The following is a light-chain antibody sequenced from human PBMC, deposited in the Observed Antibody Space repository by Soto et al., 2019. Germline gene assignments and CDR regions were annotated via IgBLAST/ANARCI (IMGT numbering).Light chain of an antibody. CDR1: RSDVGAYNY. V-gene: IGLV2-14*01. CDR2: EVT. Sequence: QSALTQPASVSGSPGQSIAISCTGTRSDVGAYNYVSWYQQHPGKAPKLMISEVTNRPSGVSDRFSGSKSGNTASLTISGLQAEDEADYYCSSFTSRFTFVFGTGNKVTVL. J-gene: IGLJ1*01. CDR3: SSFTSRFTFV.